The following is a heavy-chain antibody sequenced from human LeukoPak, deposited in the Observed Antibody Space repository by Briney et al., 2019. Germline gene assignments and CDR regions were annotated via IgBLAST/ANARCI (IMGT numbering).Heavy chain of an antibody. CDR1: GGSISSSSYY. J-gene: IGHJ6*02. V-gene: IGHV4-39*01. Sequence: SETLSLTCTVSGGSISSSSYYWGWIRQPPGKGLEWIGSIYYSRSTYYNPSLKSRVTISVDTSKNQFSLKLSSVTAADTAVYYCARLKLDIVVVPAAIRHSYYYYGMDVWGQGTTVTVSS. D-gene: IGHD2-2*02. CDR2: IYYSRST. CDR3: ARLKLDIVVVPAAIRHSYYYYGMDV.